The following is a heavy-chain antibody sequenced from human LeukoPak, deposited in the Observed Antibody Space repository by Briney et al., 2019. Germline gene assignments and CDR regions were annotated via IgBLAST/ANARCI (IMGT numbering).Heavy chain of an antibody. CDR1: GFTFSSYW. Sequence: GGSLRLSCAASGFTFSSYWMSWVRQAPGKGLEWVANIKQDGSEKYYVDSVKGRFTISRDNAKNSLYLQMNSLRAEDTAVYYCARGNGSSWGYLQHWGQGTLVTVSS. V-gene: IGHV3-7*04. CDR3: ARGNGSSWGYLQH. J-gene: IGHJ1*01. D-gene: IGHD6-13*01. CDR2: IKQDGSEK.